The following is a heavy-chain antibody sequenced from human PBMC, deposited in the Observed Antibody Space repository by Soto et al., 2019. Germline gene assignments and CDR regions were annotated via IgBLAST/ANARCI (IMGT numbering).Heavy chain of an antibody. CDR1: GDSVSSNSAA. CDR3: ARGHGYGCNLASGPESFQH. J-gene: IGHJ1*01. V-gene: IGHV6-1*01. CDR2: TYYRSKWYN. Sequence: SQTLSLTCAISGDSVSSNSAAWNWIRQSPSRGLEWLGRTYYRSKWYNDYAVSVKSRITINPDTSKNHFSLQLNSVTPEDTAVYYCARGHGYGCNLASGPESFQHWGQGTLVTVSS. D-gene: IGHD4-17*01.